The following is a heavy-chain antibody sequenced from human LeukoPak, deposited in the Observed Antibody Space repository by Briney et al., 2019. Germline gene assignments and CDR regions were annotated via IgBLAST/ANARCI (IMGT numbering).Heavy chain of an antibody. CDR3: ASETQDAIVGTY. CDR2: IYYSGST. CDR1: GGSISSYY. J-gene: IGHJ4*02. V-gene: IGHV4-59*01. Sequence: SETLSLTCTVSGGSISSYYWSWIRQPPGKGLEWIGYIYYSGSTNYNPSLKSRVTISVDTSKNQFSLKVNSVTAADTAVYYCASETQDAIVGTYWGQGTLVTVSS. D-gene: IGHD1-26*01.